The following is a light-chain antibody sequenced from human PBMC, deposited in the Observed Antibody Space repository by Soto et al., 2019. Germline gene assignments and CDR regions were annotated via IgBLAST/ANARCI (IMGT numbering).Light chain of an antibody. CDR3: QQRGTWPWT. J-gene: IGKJ1*01. CDR2: DAS. Sequence: EIVLTQSPATLSLSPGKRATLSCRASQSVSSYLAWFQQKPGQAPRLLIYDASNRATGIPARFSGSGSGTDFTLTISSLEPEDFAVYYCQQRGTWPWTFGQGTRVEIK. CDR1: QSVSSY. V-gene: IGKV3-11*01.